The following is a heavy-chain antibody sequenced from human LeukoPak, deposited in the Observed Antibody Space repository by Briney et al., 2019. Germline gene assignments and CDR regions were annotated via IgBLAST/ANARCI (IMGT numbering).Heavy chain of an antibody. V-gene: IGHV3-7*03. CDR3: ARNNGMDV. CDR1: GFALGSHW. J-gene: IGHJ6*02. CDR2: VNRDGGET. Sequence: GGSLRLSCAASGFALGSHWMTWVRQVPGRGPEWVANVNRDGGETYYLDSVKGRFTISKDNAKNSLYLQMNSLRAEDTSLYHCARNNGMDVWGQGTTVIVSS.